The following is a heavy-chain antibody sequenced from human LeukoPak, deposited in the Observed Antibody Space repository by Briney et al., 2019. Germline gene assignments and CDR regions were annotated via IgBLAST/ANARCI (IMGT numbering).Heavy chain of an antibody. CDR3: ARLPDTAMVDGLDY. Sequence: PSETLSLTCAVYGGSFSGYYWSWIRQPPGKGLEWIGEINHSGSTNYNPSLKSRVTISVDTSKNQFSLKLNSVTAADTAVYYCARLPDTAMVDGLDYWGQGTLVTVSS. D-gene: IGHD5-18*01. CDR1: GGSFSGYY. J-gene: IGHJ4*02. V-gene: IGHV4-34*01. CDR2: INHSGST.